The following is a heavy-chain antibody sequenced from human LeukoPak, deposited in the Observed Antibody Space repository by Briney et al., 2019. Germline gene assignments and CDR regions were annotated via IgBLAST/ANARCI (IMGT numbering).Heavy chain of an antibody. CDR1: GFTFSSYA. CDR3: AKEPIPIFGVASGLNWFDP. Sequence: GGSLRLSCAASGFTFSSYAMSWVRQAPGKGLEWVSAISGSGGSTYYADSVKGRFTVSRDNSKNTLYLQMNSLRAEDTAVYYCAKEPIPIFGVASGLNWFDPWGQGTLVTVSS. CDR2: ISGSGGST. J-gene: IGHJ5*02. V-gene: IGHV3-23*01. D-gene: IGHD3-3*01.